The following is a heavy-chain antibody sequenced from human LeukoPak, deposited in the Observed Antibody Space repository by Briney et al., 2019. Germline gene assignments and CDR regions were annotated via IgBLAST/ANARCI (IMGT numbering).Heavy chain of an antibody. Sequence: ASVKVSCKASGYTFTGYYMHWVRQAPGQGLEWIGWINPNSGGTNYAQKFQGRVTMTRDTSISTAYMELSRLRSDDTAVYYCAREPFGTGEFGVVIAPFDYWGQGTLVTVSS. CDR1: GYTFTGYY. J-gene: IGHJ4*02. D-gene: IGHD3-3*01. CDR3: AREPFGTGEFGVVIAPFDY. V-gene: IGHV1-2*02. CDR2: INPNSGGT.